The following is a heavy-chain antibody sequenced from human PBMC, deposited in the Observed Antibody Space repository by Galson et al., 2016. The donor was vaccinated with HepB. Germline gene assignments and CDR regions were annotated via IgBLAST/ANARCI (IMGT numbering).Heavy chain of an antibody. J-gene: IGHJ4*02. Sequence: SLRLSCAASGFTFGSYHMNWVRQAPGKGLEWVSYISSGSSTVYYADSVKGRFTISRDDAKNSLYLQMHSLRGEDTAVYYCVRGGKIIMMAGYWGQGTLVTVSS. CDR2: ISSGSSTV. CDR3: VRGGKIIMMAGY. CDR1: GFTFGSYH. D-gene: IGHD3-16*01. V-gene: IGHV3-48*01.